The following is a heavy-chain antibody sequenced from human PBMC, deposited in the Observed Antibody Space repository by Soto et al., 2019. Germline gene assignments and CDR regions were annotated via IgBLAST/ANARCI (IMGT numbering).Heavy chain of an antibody. D-gene: IGHD6-19*01. J-gene: IGHJ6*02. CDR3: AKALYSSTYSRGMDV. V-gene: IGHV3-23*01. CDR1: GFSFGSYS. CDR2: IGGDAVTT. Sequence: EVQLLESGGGLVQPGGSLRLSCAASGFSFGSYSMTWVRQAPGKGLEWVSVIGGDAVTTYYAASVKGRFTGSRDNSKNTVHLQMNSLRAEDTAVYYCAKALYSSTYSRGMDVWGQGTTVTVSS.